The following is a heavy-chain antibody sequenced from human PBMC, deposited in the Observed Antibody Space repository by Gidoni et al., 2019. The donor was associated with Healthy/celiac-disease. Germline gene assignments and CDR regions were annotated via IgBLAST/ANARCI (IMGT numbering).Heavy chain of an antibody. J-gene: IGHJ6*02. V-gene: IGHV3-23*01. CDR2: ISGSGGST. CDR1: GFPFSSYG. D-gene: IGHD3-3*01. Sequence: EVQLLESGGGLVQPGGSLRLSCAASGFPFSSYGMSWVRQAPGKGLEGVSAISGSGGSTYYADSVKGRFTISRDNSKNTLYLQMNSLRAEDTAVYYCAKDKEYYDFWSGYGGDLDVWGQGTTVTVSS. CDR3: AKDKEYYDFWSGYGGDLDV.